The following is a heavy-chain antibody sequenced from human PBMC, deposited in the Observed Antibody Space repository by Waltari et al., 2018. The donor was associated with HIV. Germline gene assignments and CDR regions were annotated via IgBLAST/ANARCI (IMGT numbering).Heavy chain of an antibody. CDR1: GGSISSHY. CDR3: AKDGRGGCDNDDCYTFFDS. J-gene: IGHJ5*01. V-gene: IGHV4-59*11. Sequence: QVQVQESGPGLVKPSETLSLTCTVSGGSISSHYWSWIRQTPGKGLEWIGYICYDGRTDYNPSLKSRVTLAVDTSKNQFSLNLRSGTTADTAVYYCAKDGRGGCDNDDCYTFFDSWGQGTLVTVSS. CDR2: ICYDGRT. D-gene: IGHD2-21*02.